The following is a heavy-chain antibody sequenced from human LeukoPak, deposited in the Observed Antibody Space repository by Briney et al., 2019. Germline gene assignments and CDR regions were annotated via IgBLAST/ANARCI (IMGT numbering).Heavy chain of an antibody. CDR3: AKVGTGSYFDY. D-gene: IGHD1-1*01. Sequence: GGSLRLSCAASGFTFSSSAMSWVRQVPGKGLEWVSGISASGGSTYYADSVKGRFTISRDNSKNTLYLQMSNLRAEDTALYYCAKVGTGSYFDYWGQGTLVTVSS. V-gene: IGHV3-23*01. CDR2: ISASGGST. J-gene: IGHJ4*02. CDR1: GFTFSSSA.